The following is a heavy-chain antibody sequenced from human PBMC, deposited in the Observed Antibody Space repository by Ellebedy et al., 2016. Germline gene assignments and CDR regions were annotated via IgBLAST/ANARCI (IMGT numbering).Heavy chain of an antibody. V-gene: IGHV3-48*01. CDR2: ISSSSSTI. J-gene: IGHJ4*02. CDR1: GFTFSSYS. Sequence: GESLKISXAASGFTFSSYSMNWVRQAPGKGLEWVSYISSSSSTIYYADSVKGRFTISRDNAKNSLYLQMNSLRAEDTAVYYCAKSSTTNTGSFYYWGQGTLVTVSS. CDR3: AKSSTTNTGSFYY. D-gene: IGHD1-26*01.